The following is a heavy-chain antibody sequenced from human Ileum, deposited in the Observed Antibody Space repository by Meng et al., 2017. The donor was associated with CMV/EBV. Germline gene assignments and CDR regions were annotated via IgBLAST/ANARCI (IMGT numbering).Heavy chain of an antibody. Sequence: SETLSLTCTVSGGSINTYYWSWIRQPPGKGLEWIGYIYDSGSTKYNPSLKSRVTISVDASKNQFSLEVTSVTAADTAVYYCARTVVPAGRYYYYGMDVWGQGTTVTVSS. D-gene: IGHD2-2*01. J-gene: IGHJ6*02. CDR2: IYDSGST. CDR1: GGSINTYY. V-gene: IGHV4-59*01. CDR3: ARTVVPAGRYYYYGMDV.